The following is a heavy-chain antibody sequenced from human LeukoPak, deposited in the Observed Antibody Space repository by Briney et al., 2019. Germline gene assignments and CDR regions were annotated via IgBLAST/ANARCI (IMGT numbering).Heavy chain of an antibody. CDR2: IYYSGST. CDR3: ARGSASYPTYYYGMDV. CDR1: GGSTSSGDYY. J-gene: IGHJ6*02. V-gene: IGHV4-30-4*08. D-gene: IGHD3-10*01. Sequence: SETLSLTCTVSGGSTSSGDYYWSWIRQPPGKGLEWIGYIYYSGSTYYNPSLKSRVTISVDTSKNQFSLKLSSVTAADTAVYYCARGSASYPTYYYGMDVWGQGTTVTVSS.